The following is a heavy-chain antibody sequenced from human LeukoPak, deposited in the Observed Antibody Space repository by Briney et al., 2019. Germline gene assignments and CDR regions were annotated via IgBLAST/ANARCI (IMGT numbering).Heavy chain of an antibody. CDR2: TNNDGRST. CDR1: GFTVSGTW. CDR3: ARDSTYYYDSGSSGPHYFDN. Sequence: GGSLRLSCAASGFTVSGTWMHWVRQAPGKGLVWVSRTNNDGRSTSYADPVKGRFTISRDNSKNTLYLQLNSLRAEDTAVYYCARDSTYYYDSGSSGPHYFDNWGQGTLVTVSS. V-gene: IGHV3-74*01. J-gene: IGHJ4*02. D-gene: IGHD3-10*01.